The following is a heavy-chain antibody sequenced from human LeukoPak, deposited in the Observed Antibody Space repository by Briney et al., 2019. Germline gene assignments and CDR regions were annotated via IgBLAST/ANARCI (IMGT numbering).Heavy chain of an antibody. J-gene: IGHJ4*02. CDR3: ARQSSGRTLDY. CDR1: GYNFTTNL. D-gene: IGHD6-19*01. V-gene: IGHV5-51*01. Sequence: GESLKISCEGSGYNFTTNLIAGVRQFPGKGLEWMGIIFPGDSHTTYRPSFDGQVTISADKSSSTAYLQWSGLKASDTAMYFCARQSSGRTLDYWGQGTQVTVSS. CDR2: IFPGDSHT.